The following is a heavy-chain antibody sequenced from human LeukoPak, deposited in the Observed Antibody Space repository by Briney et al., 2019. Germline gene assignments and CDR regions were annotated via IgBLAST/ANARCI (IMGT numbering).Heavy chain of an antibody. J-gene: IGHJ4*02. V-gene: IGHV3-21*01. CDR2: ISSSSSYI. CDR1: GFTFSSYS. D-gene: IGHD3-3*01. Sequence: GGSLRLSCAASGFTFSSYSMNWVRQAPGKGLEWVSSISSSSSYIYYADSVKGRFTISRDNAKNSLYLQMNSLRAEDTAVYYCARDLTYCDFWSGYYSGGAIDYWGQGTLVTVSS. CDR3: ARDLTYCDFWSGYYSGGAIDY.